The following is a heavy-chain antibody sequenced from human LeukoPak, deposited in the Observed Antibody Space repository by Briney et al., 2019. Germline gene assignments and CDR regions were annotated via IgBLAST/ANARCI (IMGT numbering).Heavy chain of an antibody. CDR2: INSDGSWT. Sequence: PGGSLRLSCAASGNYWMHWVRQAPGKGLVWVSHINSDGSWTSFADSVKGRFTISRDNSKNTLYLQMNSLRAEDTAVYYCARDASYCSSTSCDYYYYGMDVWGQGTTVTVSS. D-gene: IGHD2-2*01. J-gene: IGHJ6*02. CDR3: ARDASYCSSTSCDYYYYGMDV. CDR1: GNYW. V-gene: IGHV3-74*01.